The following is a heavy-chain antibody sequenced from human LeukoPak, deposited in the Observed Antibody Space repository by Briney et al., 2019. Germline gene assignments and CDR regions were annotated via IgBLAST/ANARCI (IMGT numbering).Heavy chain of an antibody. Sequence: GGSLRLSCAASGFTFSSYGMHWLRQAPGKGLEWVAFIRYDGSNKYYADSVKGRFTISRDNSKNTLYLQMNSLRAEDTAVYYCAKGNYYGSGSYYKSPAEYFQHWGQGTLVTVSS. D-gene: IGHD3-10*01. CDR1: GFTFSSYG. CDR3: AKGNYYGSGSYYKSPAEYFQH. V-gene: IGHV3-30*02. J-gene: IGHJ1*01. CDR2: IRYDGSNK.